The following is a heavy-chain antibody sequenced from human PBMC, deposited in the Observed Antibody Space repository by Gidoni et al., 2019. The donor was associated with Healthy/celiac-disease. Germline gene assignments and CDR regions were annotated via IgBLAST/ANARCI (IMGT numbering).Heavy chain of an antibody. J-gene: IGHJ2*01. V-gene: IGHV3-23*01. CDR3: AKPLSGSSSRKPVYFDL. CDR2: ISGSGGST. Sequence: EVQLLESGGGLVQPGGSLRLSCAASGFTFSSYAMSWVRQAPGKGLEWVSAISGSGGSTYYADSVKGRFTISRDNSKNTLYLQMNSLRAEDTAVYYCAKPLSGSSSRKPVYFDLWGRGTLVTVSS. D-gene: IGHD6-13*01. CDR1: GFTFSSYA.